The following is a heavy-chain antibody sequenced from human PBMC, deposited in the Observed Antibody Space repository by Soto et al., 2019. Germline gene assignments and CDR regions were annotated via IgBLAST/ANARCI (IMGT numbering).Heavy chain of an antibody. J-gene: IGHJ6*02. CDR2: IYHSGST. V-gene: IGHV4-38-2*02. Sequence: ASETLSLTCAVSGYSISSGYYWGWIRQPPGKGLEWIGSIYHSGSTYYNPSLKSRVTISVDTSKNQFSLKLSSVTAADTAVYYCAREAGGGAPWVLELRGYYYYGMDVWGQGTTVTVSS. CDR3: AREAGGGAPWVLELRGYYYYGMDV. CDR1: GYSISSGYY. D-gene: IGHD1-7*01.